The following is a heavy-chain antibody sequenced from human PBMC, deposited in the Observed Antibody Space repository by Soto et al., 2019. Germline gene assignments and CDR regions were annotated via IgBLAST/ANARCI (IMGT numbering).Heavy chain of an antibody. CDR1: GGSISSGGYY. V-gene: IGHV4-31*03. D-gene: IGHD3-10*01. CDR3: ARSTRDGSGSYPIDY. Sequence: QVQLQESGPGLVKPSQTLSLTCTVSGGSISSGGYYWSWIRQHPGKGLEWIGYIYYSGSTYYNPSLKSRVTISVDTSKNQFSLKLSSVTAADTAVYYCARSTRDGSGSYPIDYWGQGTLVTVSS. J-gene: IGHJ4*02. CDR2: IYYSGST.